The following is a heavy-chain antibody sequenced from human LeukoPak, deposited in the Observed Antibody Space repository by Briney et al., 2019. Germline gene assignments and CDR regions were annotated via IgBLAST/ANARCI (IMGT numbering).Heavy chain of an antibody. V-gene: IGHV3-23*01. CDR1: GFTFSSHA. Sequence: QPGGSLRLSCAASGFTFSSHAMSWVRQAPGKGLEWVSVISGSGGSTYYADSVKGRFTISRDNSKNTLYLQMNSLRAEDTAVYYCAKGAYSSGCTFDYWGQGTLVTVSP. J-gene: IGHJ4*02. CDR2: ISGSGGST. D-gene: IGHD6-19*01. CDR3: AKGAYSSGCTFDY.